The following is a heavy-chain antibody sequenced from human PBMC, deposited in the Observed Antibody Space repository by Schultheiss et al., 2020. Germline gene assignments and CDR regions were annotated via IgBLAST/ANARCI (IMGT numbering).Heavy chain of an antibody. D-gene: IGHD6-13*01. CDR3: ARVRIAAAEFDY. CDR1: GGSFSGYY. V-gene: IGHV4-59*10. CDR2: IYTSGST. Sequence: SQTLSLTCAVYGGSFSGYYWGWIRQPPGKGLEWIGRIYTSGSTNYNPSLKSRVTISVDTSKNQFSLKLSSVTAADTAVYYCARVRIAAAEFDYWGQGTLVNVSS. J-gene: IGHJ4*02.